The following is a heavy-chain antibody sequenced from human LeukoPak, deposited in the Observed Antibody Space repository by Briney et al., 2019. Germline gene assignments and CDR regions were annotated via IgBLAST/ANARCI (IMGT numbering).Heavy chain of an antibody. CDR1: GGSISGYY. CDR3: ARHFTTLRYFDWLPFDY. CDR2: IYYSGAT. Sequence: SETLSLTCTVSGGSISGYYWNWIRQSPGRGLQWVAYIYYSGATNYNPSLQSRVTLSLDSSNNRFSLKLNSVTAADTAVYYCARHFTTLRYFDWLPFDYWGQGTLVTVSS. V-gene: IGHV4-59*08. J-gene: IGHJ4*02. D-gene: IGHD3-9*01.